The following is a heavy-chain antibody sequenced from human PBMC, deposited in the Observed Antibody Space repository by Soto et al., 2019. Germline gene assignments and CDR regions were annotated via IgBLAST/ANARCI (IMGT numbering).Heavy chain of an antibody. CDR1: GVTLCTAW. CDR2: IKSKTDGGTV. Sequence: GGSLRLSCAVSGVTLCTAWMNWVRQAPGKGPEWVGRIKSKTDGGTVEYAAPVKDRFTISRDDSENTLYLQMNSLKTEDTAVYYCSHGYYQYFESWGQGTLVTVS. CDR3: SHGYYQYFES. D-gene: IGHD5-18*01. J-gene: IGHJ4*02. V-gene: IGHV3-15*07.